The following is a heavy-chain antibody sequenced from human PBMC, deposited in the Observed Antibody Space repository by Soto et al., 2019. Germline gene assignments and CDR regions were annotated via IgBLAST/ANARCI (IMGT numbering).Heavy chain of an antibody. CDR3: AKRGILGAQGMAYFDL. J-gene: IGHJ2*01. CDR2: ITPDGTEQ. CDR1: GFTFNTYA. Sequence: QVQLMESEGGVVQPGRSLRLSCAASGFTFNTYAMHWVRQAPGKGLEWVAVITPDGTEQYYADSVKGRFTISRDNSKNTLYLQMNSLGLEDMSIYHCAKRGILGAQGMAYFDLWGRGTLVTVSS. V-gene: IGHV3-30*18. D-gene: IGHD1-26*01.